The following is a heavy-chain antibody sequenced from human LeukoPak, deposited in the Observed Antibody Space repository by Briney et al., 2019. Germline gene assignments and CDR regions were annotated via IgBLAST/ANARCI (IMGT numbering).Heavy chain of an antibody. CDR3: AGGGDKAKTGY. CDR1: GGSVTSYY. V-gene: IGHV4-59*08. Sequence: PSETLSLTCTVSGGSVTSYYRSWIRQPPGKGLEWIGYIYYNGGTNYNPSLKSRITISLDTSKNQFSLRLSSVTAADTAVYYCAGGGDKAKTGYWGQGTLVTASS. D-gene: IGHD2-15*01. CDR2: IYYNGGT. J-gene: IGHJ4*02.